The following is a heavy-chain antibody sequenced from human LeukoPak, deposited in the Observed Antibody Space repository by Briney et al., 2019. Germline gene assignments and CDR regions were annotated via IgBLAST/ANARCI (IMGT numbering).Heavy chain of an antibody. CDR2: ISGSGGST. J-gene: IGHJ4*02. V-gene: IGHV3-23*01. CDR3: AKVPYYYDSSGYSHFDY. D-gene: IGHD3-22*01. CDR1: GFTFSSYA. Sequence: GGSLRLSRAASGFTFSSYAMSWVRQAPGKGLEWVSAISGSGGSTYYADSVKGRFTISRDNSKNTLYLQMNSLRAEDTAVYYCAKVPYYYDSSGYSHFDYWGQGTLVTVSS.